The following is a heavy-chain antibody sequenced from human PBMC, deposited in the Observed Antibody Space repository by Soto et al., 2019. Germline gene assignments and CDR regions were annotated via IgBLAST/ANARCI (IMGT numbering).Heavy chain of an antibody. J-gene: IGHJ6*02. D-gene: IGHD3-3*01. CDR1: GFTFSSYG. CDR2: IWYDGSNK. V-gene: IGHV3-33*01. Sequence: QVQLVESGGGVVQPGRSLRLSCAASGFTFSSYGMHWVRQAPGKGLEWVAVIWYDGSNKYYADSVKGRFTISRDNSKNTLYLQMNSLRAEDTAVYYCARDLANYDFWSGYYSSYYYGMDVWGQGTTVTVSS. CDR3: ARDLANYDFWSGYYSSYYYGMDV.